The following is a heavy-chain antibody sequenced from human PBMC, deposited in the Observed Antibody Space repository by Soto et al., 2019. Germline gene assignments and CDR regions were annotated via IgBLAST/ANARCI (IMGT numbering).Heavy chain of an antibody. J-gene: IGHJ5*02. CDR2: MYYSGST. CDR1: GGSISSGGYY. D-gene: IGHD4-17*01. V-gene: IGHV4-31*03. Sequence: SETLSLTCTVSGGSISSGGYYWNWIRQHPGKGLEWIGYMYYSGSTYYNPSLKSRLTISLDTSKNQFSLKLRSVTAADTAVYYCARVVTTSYNWFDPWGQGTLVTVS. CDR3: ARVVTTSYNWFDP.